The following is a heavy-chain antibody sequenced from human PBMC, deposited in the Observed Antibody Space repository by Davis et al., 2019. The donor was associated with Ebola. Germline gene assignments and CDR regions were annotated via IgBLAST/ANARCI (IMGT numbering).Heavy chain of an antibody. CDR1: GYTFTTYW. V-gene: IGHV5-51*01. J-gene: IGHJ4*02. CDR3: ARRGGWSGAFLDY. D-gene: IGHD3-3*02. Sequence: GESLKISCKGSGYTFTTYWIGWVRQMPGKGLEWMGIIYPGDSDTRYSPSFQGQVTISADKSISTAYLQWSSLKASDTAMYYLARRGGWSGAFLDYWGQGTLVTVSS. CDR2: IYPGDSDT.